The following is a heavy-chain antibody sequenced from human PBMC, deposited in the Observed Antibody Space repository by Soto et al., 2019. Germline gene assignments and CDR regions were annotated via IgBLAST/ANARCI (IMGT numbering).Heavy chain of an antibody. CDR3: ERVKSTWGYCSSTSCYTNYYYYGMEV. D-gene: IGHD2-2*02. J-gene: IGHJ6*01. V-gene: IGHV3-21*01. Sequence: VGSLRLSCASSVFTFSSYSMNCVRHSPGKGLEWVSSISSSSSYIYYADSVKGRFTISRDNDKNSLYLQMNSLRAEDTAVYYCERVKSTWGYCSSTSCYTNYYYYGMEVLGQGTTVSVSS. CDR2: ISSSSSYI. CDR1: VFTFSSYS.